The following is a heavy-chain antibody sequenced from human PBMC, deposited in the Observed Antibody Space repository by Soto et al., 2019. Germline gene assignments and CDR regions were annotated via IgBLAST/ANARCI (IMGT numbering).Heavy chain of an antibody. Sequence: GASVKVSCKASGYTFTSYGISGVRQAPGQGLEWMGWISAYNGNTNYAQKLQGRVTMTTDTSTSTAYMELRSLRSDDTAVYYCARTSWGGRAASPHYYYYMDVWGKGTTVTVS. D-gene: IGHD6-6*01. CDR2: ISAYNGNT. J-gene: IGHJ6*03. CDR3: ARTSWGGRAASPHYYYYMDV. V-gene: IGHV1-18*01. CDR1: GYTFTSYG.